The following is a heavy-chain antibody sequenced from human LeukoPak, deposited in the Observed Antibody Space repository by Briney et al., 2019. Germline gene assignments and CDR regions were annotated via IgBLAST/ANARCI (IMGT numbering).Heavy chain of an antibody. V-gene: IGHV1-69*06. D-gene: IGHD2-15*01. CDR2: IIPIFGTA. Sequence: SVKVSCKASGYTFTSYAISWVRQAPGQGLEWMGGIIPIFGTANYAQKFQGRVTITADKSTSTAYMELSSLRSEDTAVYYCARVGIGYCSGGSCYYFDYWGQGTLVTVSS. J-gene: IGHJ4*02. CDR1: GYTFTSYA. CDR3: ARVGIGYCSGGSCYYFDY.